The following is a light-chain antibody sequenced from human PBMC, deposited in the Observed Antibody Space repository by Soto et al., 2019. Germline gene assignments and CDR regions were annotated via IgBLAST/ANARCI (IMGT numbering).Light chain of an antibody. Sequence: EVVLTQSPDTLSLSPGESATLSCRASQTISSNYVAWYQQKPGQAPRLLIYGASTRATGIPDRFSGSGSGTDFTLTISSLEPEEFAVYYCQQRSNWPRTFGQGNKVDIK. CDR2: GAS. CDR1: QTISSNY. J-gene: IGKJ1*01. V-gene: IGKV3D-20*02. CDR3: QQRSNWPRT.